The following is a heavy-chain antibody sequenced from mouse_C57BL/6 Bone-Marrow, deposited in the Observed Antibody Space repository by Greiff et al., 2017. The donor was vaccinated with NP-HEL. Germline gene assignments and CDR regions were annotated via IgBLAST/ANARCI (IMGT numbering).Heavy chain of an antibody. Sequence: VQLQQPGAVLVRPGTSVKLSCKASGYTFTSYWMHWVKQRPGQGLEWIGVIDPSDSYTNYNQKFKGKATLTVDTSSSTAYMQLSSLTSEDSAVYYCARSYGNLWFAYWGQGTLVTVSA. V-gene: IGHV1-59*01. CDR1: GYTFTSYW. CDR2: IDPSDSYT. CDR3: ARSYGNLWFAY. J-gene: IGHJ3*01. D-gene: IGHD2-1*01.